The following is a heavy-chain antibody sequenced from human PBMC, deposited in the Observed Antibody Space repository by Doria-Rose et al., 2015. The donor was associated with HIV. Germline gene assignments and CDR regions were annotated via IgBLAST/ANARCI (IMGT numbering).Heavy chain of an antibody. D-gene: IGHD6-13*01. Sequence: QVTLKESGPVLVKPTETLTLTCTVSGVSLSSPGMGVSWIRQPPGKALEWLANIFSDDERSYKTSLKSRLTISRVTSKSQVVLPMTDMDPVGTATYYCARIKSSRWYHKYYFDFWGQGTLVIVSA. CDR1: GVSLSSPGMG. J-gene: IGHJ4*02. CDR3: ARIKSSRWYHKYYFDF. CDR2: IFSDDER. V-gene: IGHV2-26*01.